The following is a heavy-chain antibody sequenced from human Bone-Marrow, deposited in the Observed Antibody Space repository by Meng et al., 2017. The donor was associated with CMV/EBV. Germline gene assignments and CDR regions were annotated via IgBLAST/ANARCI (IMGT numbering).Heavy chain of an antibody. Sequence: GGSLRLSCTASGFTFGDYAMSWVRQAPGKGLEWVGFIRSKAYGGTTEYAASVKGRFTISRDDSKSIAYLQMNSLKTEDTAVYYCTRCSGGSCYLVAFDIWGQGKMVNV. CDR2: IRSKAYGGTT. D-gene: IGHD2-15*01. CDR3: TRCSGGSCYLVAFDI. CDR1: GFTFGDYA. V-gene: IGHV3-49*04. J-gene: IGHJ3*02.